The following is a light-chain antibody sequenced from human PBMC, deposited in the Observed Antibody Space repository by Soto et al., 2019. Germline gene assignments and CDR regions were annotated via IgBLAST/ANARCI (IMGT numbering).Light chain of an antibody. J-gene: IGLJ3*02. CDR1: SSDVGSYNL. Sequence: QSVLTQPASVSGSPGQSITISCTGTSSDVGSYNLVSWYQQHPGKAPKLMIYEVTKRPSGVSNRFSASKSGNTASLTISGLQAEDEADYYCCSYAGSTTWVFGGGTNLTVL. CDR2: EVT. V-gene: IGLV2-23*02. CDR3: CSYAGSTTWV.